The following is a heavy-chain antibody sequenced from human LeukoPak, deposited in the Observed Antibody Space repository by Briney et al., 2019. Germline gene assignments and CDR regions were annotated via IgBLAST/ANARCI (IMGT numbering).Heavy chain of an antibody. Sequence: GGSLRLSCAASGFTFTNYWMHWVRQALGKGLVWVSRIDIDGTGTSYADSVKGRFTISRDNAKNTVSLQMNSLKAEDTAVYYCAKDLGPDDYWGQGTLVTVSS. CDR2: IDIDGTGT. CDR3: AKDLGPDDY. CDR1: GFTFTNYW. V-gene: IGHV3-74*01. D-gene: IGHD1-26*01. J-gene: IGHJ4*02.